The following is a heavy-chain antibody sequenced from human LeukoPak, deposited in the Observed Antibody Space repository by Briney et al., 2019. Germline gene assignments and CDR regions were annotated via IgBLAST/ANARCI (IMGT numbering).Heavy chain of an antibody. V-gene: IGHV4-39*07. Sequence: PSETLSLTCTVSGGSISSSSYYWGWIRQPPGKGLEWIGNIYYSGSTYYNPSLKSRVTISVDTSKNQFSLKLSSVTAADTAVYYCARDDSSSWHRAIDYWGQGTLVTVSS. CDR2: IYYSGST. J-gene: IGHJ4*02. D-gene: IGHD6-13*01. CDR1: GGSISSSSYY. CDR3: ARDDSSSWHRAIDY.